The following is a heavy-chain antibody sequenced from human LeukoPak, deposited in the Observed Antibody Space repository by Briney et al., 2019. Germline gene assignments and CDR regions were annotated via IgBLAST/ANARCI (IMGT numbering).Heavy chain of an antibody. D-gene: IGHD2-15*01. J-gene: IGHJ4*02. CDR3: ARAPVYCSGSSCYPDY. CDR2: IWYDGSNK. V-gene: IGHV3-33*08. CDR1: GFTFSDYT. Sequence: PGGSLRLSCSASGFTFSDYTMHWVRQAPGKGLEWVAVIWYDGSNKFYADSVKGRFTISRDISKNTLYLQMNSLRAEDTAVYYCARAPVYCSGSSCYPDYWGQGTLVTVSS.